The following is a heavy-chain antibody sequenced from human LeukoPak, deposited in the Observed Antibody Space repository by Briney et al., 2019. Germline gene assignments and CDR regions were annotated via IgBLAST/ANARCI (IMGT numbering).Heavy chain of an antibody. D-gene: IGHD6-13*01. CDR2: INHSGST. CDR3: ARDQGIAAAEGYYYYGMDV. J-gene: IGHJ6*02. CDR1: GGSFSGYY. V-gene: IGHV4-34*01. Sequence: PSETLSLTCAVYGGSFSGYYWSWIRQPPGKGLEWIGEINHSGSTNYNPSLKSRVTISVDTSKNQFSLKLSSVTAADTAVYYCARDQGIAAAEGYYYYGMDVWGQGTTVTVSS.